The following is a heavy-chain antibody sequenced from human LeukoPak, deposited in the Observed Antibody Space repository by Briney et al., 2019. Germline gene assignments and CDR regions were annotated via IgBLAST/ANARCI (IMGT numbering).Heavy chain of an antibody. CDR3: TSWGDTTAEYFQR. J-gene: IGHJ1*01. Sequence: GGSLRLSCVASGFTFSSCSMTWVRQAPGKGLEWVAHINPDGRDTYYVDSVKGRFTISRDNAQNSMYLQMNSLRVEDTAVYYCTSWGDTTAEYFQRWGQGTLVTVSS. D-gene: IGHD2-21*02. CDR1: GFTFSSCS. CDR2: INPDGRDT. V-gene: IGHV3-7*01.